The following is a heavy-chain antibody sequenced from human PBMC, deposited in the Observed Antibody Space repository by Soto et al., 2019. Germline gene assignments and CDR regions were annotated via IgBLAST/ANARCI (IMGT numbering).Heavy chain of an antibody. D-gene: IGHD3-16*01. V-gene: IGHV3-7*01. CDR1: GFNVMSYW. J-gene: IGHJ4*02. Sequence: WGSLRLSCSVSGFNVMSYWMSWGRQAPGKGLEWVASIKEDGSEIYYLHSVRGRFSISRDSAGNALHLTMNYLSAEDTGVYFCARDIGFDYVNWGQGTLVTVSS. CDR3: ARDIGFDYVN. CDR2: IKEDGSEI.